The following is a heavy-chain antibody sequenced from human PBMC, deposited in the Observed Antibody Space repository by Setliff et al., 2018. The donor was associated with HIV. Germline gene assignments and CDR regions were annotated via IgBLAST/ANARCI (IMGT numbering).Heavy chain of an antibody. Sequence: SETLSLTCSVSGVSVGSGDYYWHWIRQHPEKALEWKGYIFHSGDTYYNPSLRSRLSMSVDTSKNQFSLELTSLTAADTAVYYCATRPRIAARPFDYWGQGMLVTVSS. CDR1: GVSVGSGDYY. D-gene: IGHD6-6*01. V-gene: IGHV4-31*03. J-gene: IGHJ4*02. CDR2: IFHSGDT. CDR3: ATRPRIAARPFDY.